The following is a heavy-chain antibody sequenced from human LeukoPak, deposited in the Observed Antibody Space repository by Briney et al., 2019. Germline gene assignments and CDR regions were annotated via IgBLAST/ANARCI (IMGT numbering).Heavy chain of an antibody. CDR2: INHSGST. D-gene: IGHD1-14*01. Sequence: SETLSLTCAVYGGSFSGYYWSWIRQPPGKGLEWIGEINHSGSTNYNPSLKSRVTISVDTSKNQFSLKLSPVTAADTAVYYCARGIWKGNPRIDPWGQGTLVTVSS. J-gene: IGHJ5*02. CDR3: ARGIWKGNPRIDP. V-gene: IGHV4-34*01. CDR1: GGSFSGYY.